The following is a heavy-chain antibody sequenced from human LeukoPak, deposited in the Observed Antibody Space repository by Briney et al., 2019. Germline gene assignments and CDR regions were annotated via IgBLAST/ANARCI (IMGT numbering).Heavy chain of an antibody. Sequence: AAVTVSFKGAGYTFTVYYMRWVGQGPGQGEGWKGWINTKRGSTNYAQKFQGRVTMTRDTSTRTAYMETSRLRTDATAVYYCARDGGVGSGSSSFDPWGQRNLVTVSS. V-gene: IGHV1-2*02. CDR2: INTKRGST. CDR1: GYTFTVYY. J-gene: IGHJ5*02. CDR3: ARDGGVGSGSSSFDP. D-gene: IGHD3-10*01.